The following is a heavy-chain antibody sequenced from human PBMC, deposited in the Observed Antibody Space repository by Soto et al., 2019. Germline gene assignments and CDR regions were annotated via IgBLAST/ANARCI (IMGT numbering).Heavy chain of an antibody. CDR1: GFTFSSYA. CDR2: ISGSGGST. V-gene: IGHV3-23*01. J-gene: IGHJ4*02. Sequence: GGSLRLSCAVSGFTFSSYAMSWVRQAPGKGLEWVSAISGSGGSTYYADSVKGRFTISRDNSRNTLYLQMNSLRAEDTAVYYCAKDRVLRFLEWLLYPFDYWGQGTLVTVSS. D-gene: IGHD3-3*01. CDR3: AKDRVLRFLEWLLYPFDY.